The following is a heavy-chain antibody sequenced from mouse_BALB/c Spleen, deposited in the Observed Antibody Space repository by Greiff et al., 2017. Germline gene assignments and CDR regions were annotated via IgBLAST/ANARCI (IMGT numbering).Heavy chain of an antibody. CDR2: ISSGGSYT. CDR3: ARHRDYYGSSYLDY. V-gene: IGHV5-6*01. Sequence: EVQGVESGGDLVKPGGSLKLSCAASGFTFSSYGMSWVRQTPDKRLEWVATISSGGSYTYYPDSVKGRFTISRDNAKNTLYLQMSSLKSEDTAMYYGARHRDYYGSSYLDYWGQGTTLTVSS. D-gene: IGHD1-1*01. J-gene: IGHJ2*01. CDR1: GFTFSSYG.